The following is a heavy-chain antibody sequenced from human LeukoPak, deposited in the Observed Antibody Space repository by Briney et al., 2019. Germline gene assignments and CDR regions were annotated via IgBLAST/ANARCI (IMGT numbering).Heavy chain of an antibody. CDR2: IKHDGSET. CDR1: GFTFSSIW. Sequence: PGGSLRLSCAASGFTFSSIWMSWVRQAPGKGLEWVANIKHDGSETNYVDSVKGRFSISRDNAKNSLHLQMNSLRVEDTAVYYCTRREDGNNPSFDYWGRGTLVTVSS. J-gene: IGHJ4*02. CDR3: TRREDGNNPSFDY. V-gene: IGHV3-7*02. D-gene: IGHD5-24*01.